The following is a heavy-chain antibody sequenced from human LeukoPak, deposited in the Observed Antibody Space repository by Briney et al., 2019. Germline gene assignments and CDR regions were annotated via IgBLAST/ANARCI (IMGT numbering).Heavy chain of an antibody. V-gene: IGHV1-18*01. J-gene: IGHJ5*02. D-gene: IGHD3-10*01. CDR1: GYTFTSYG. Sequence: ASVKVSCKASGYTFTSYGISWVRQAPGQGLEWMGWISAYNGNTNYAQKLQGRVTMTTDPSTSTAYMELRSLRSDDTAVYYCARGKVVVRGVNWESWFDPWGQGTLVTVSS. CDR3: ARGKVVVRGVNWESWFDP. CDR2: ISAYNGNT.